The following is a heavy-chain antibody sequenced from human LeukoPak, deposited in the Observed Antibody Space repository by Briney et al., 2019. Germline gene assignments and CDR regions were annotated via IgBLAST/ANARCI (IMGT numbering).Heavy chain of an antibody. V-gene: IGHV4-59*01. CDR3: ARVASSGWYRVYYGMDV. CDR2: IYYSGST. CDR1: GGSISSYY. Sequence: PSETLSLTCTVSGGSISSYYWSWIRQPPGKGLERIGYIYYSGSTNYNPSLKSRVTISVDTSKNQFSLKLSSVTAADTAVYYCARVASSGWYRVYYGMDVWGQGTTVTVSS. D-gene: IGHD6-19*01. J-gene: IGHJ6*02.